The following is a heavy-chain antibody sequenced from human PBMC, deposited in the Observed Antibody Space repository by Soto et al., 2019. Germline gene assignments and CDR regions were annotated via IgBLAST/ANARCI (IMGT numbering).Heavy chain of an antibody. CDR2: IHSSGGT. Sequence: QLQLQETCPGLVKPSETLSLTCTVSGASIKSRNYFWGWIRQPPGKGLEFVGSIHSSGGTYYNPSLKSRVTVSVDLSNSHFSLSRKSLTATDTAVYYCGRLAEAATGHTDFDFWGQGTLVTVSS. CDR3: GRLAEAATGHTDFDF. J-gene: IGHJ4*02. D-gene: IGHD2-15*01. V-gene: IGHV4-39*02. CDR1: GASIKSRNYF.